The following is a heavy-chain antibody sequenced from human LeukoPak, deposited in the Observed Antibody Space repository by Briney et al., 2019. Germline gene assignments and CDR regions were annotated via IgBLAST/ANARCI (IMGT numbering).Heavy chain of an antibody. Sequence: SETLSLTCTVSGGSISSYYWSWIRQPPGKGLEWIGYIYYSGSTNYNPSLKSRVTISVDTSKNQLSLKLSSVTAADTAVYYCARGYSGSYYHYYYYMDVWGKGTTVTVSS. CDR3: ARGYSGSYYHYYYYMDV. J-gene: IGHJ6*03. CDR2: IYYSGST. V-gene: IGHV4-59*01. CDR1: GGSISSYY. D-gene: IGHD1-26*01.